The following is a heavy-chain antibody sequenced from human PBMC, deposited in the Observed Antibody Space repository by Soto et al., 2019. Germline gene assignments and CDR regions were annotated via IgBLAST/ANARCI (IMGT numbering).Heavy chain of an antibody. Sequence: SVKVSCKASGGTFSSYAISWVRQAPGQGLEWMGGIIPIFGTANYAQKFQGRVTITADESTSTAYMELSSLRSEDTAVYYCARDRRPGELLLPYWGQGTLVPVSS. CDR2: IIPIFGTA. D-gene: IGHD3-10*01. CDR3: ARDRRPGELLLPY. CDR1: GGTFSSYA. J-gene: IGHJ4*02. V-gene: IGHV1-69*13.